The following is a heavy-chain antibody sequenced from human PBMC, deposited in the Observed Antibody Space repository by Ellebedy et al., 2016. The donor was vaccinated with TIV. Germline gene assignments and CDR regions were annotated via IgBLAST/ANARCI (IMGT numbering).Heavy chain of an antibody. J-gene: IGHJ4*02. D-gene: IGHD6-13*01. Sequence: GESLKISCEASGFTFSRNWISWFRQAPGKGLEWVASISYDGSNKNYADSVKGRFTISRDNSKNTLYLQMNSLRAEDTAVYYCASLGYTSSWSSNTPSDYWGQGTLVTVSS. CDR3: ASLGYTSSWSSNTPSDY. CDR1: GFTFSRNW. V-gene: IGHV3-30*03. CDR2: ISYDGSNK.